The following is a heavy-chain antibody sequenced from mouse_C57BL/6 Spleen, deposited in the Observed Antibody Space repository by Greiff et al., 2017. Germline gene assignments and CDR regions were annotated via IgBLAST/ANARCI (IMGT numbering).Heavy chain of an antibody. V-gene: IGHV1-69*01. D-gene: IGHD2-1*01. Sequence: QVQLQQPGAELVMPGASVKLSCKASGYTFTSYWMHWVKQRPGQGLEWIGEIDPSDSYTNYNQKFKGKSTLTVDKSSSTAYMQLCSLTSEDSAVYYCAGYYGNYDWYFDVWGTGTTVTVSS. CDR1: GYTFTSYW. J-gene: IGHJ1*03. CDR3: AGYYGNYDWYFDV. CDR2: IDPSDSYT.